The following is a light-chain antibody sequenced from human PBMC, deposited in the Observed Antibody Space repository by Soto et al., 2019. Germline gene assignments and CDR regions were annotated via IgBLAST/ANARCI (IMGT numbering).Light chain of an antibody. CDR2: KAS. J-gene: IGKJ1*01. V-gene: IGKV1-5*03. Sequence: DIQMTQSPSTLSASVGDRVTITCRASQSINNWLAWYQQKPGKAPKLFIFKASTLESGVPSRFSVSGSGTEFTLSISSLQPDDFATYFCQQYESFPRTFGQGTKVEIK. CDR3: QQYESFPRT. CDR1: QSINNW.